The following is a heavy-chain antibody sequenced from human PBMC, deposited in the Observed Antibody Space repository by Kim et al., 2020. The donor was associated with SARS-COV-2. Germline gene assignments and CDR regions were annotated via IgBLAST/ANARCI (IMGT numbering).Heavy chain of an antibody. D-gene: IGHD5-12*01. J-gene: IGHJ4*02. V-gene: IGHV3-48*02. Sequence: YADSVKGRFTISRDNAKNSLYLQMNSLRDEDTAVYYCARDQRWLQTFSDYWGQGTLVTVSS. CDR3: ARDQRWLQTFSDY.